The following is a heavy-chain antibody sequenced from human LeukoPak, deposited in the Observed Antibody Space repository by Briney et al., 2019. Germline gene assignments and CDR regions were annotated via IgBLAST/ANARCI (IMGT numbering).Heavy chain of an antibody. CDR1: GGSISSYY. V-gene: IGHV4-59*01. J-gene: IGHJ6*02. CDR2: IYYSGST. Sequence: SETLSLTCTVSGGSISSYYWSWIRQPPGKGLEWIGYIYYSGSTNYNPSLKSRVTISVDTSKNQFSLKLSSVTAADTAAYYCAREGPSFWSGPDYGMDVWGQGTTVTVSS. CDR3: AREGPSFWSGPDYGMDV. D-gene: IGHD3-3*01.